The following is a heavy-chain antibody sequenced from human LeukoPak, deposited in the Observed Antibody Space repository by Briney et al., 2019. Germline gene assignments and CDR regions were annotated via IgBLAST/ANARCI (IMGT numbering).Heavy chain of an antibody. D-gene: IGHD6-19*01. Sequence: SETLSLTCTVSGGSISSYYWSWIRQSPGKGLECIGYIHYTGSTNYNPSLKSRVTISVETSKNQFSLKLSSVTAADTAVYYCARDSEVSSGWYPFDYWGQGTLVTVSS. J-gene: IGHJ4*02. CDR2: IHYTGST. CDR3: ARDSEVSSGWYPFDY. V-gene: IGHV4-59*01. CDR1: GGSISSYY.